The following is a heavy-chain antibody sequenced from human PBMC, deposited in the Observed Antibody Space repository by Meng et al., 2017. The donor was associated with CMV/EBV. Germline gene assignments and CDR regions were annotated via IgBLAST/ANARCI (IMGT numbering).Heavy chain of an antibody. D-gene: IGHD1-26*01. CDR2: IRYDGSNK. CDR3: AKERGWELLGLFDY. J-gene: IGHJ4*02. V-gene: IGHV3-30*02. CDR1: GGTFSSYG. Sequence: SCKASGGTFSSYGMHWVRQAPGKGLEWVAFIRYDGSNKYYADSVKGRFTISRDNSKNTLYLQMNSLRAEDTAVYYCAKERGWELLGLFDYWGQGTLVTVSS.